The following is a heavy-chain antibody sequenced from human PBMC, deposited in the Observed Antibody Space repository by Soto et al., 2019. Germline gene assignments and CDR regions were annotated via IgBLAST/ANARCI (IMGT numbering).Heavy chain of an antibody. V-gene: IGHV1-69*01. Sequence: QVQLVQSGAEVKKPGSSVKVSCKASGGTFSSYAISWVRQAPGQGLEWMGGIIPIFGTANYAQKFQGRVTISADESTSTAYMELSRLRSEDTAVYYCARDRQDYGVGSRCANWFDPWGKGSLVTVSS. J-gene: IGHJ5*02. CDR3: ARDRQDYGVGSRCANWFDP. CDR2: IIPIFGTA. CDR1: GGTFSSYA. D-gene: IGHD4-17*01.